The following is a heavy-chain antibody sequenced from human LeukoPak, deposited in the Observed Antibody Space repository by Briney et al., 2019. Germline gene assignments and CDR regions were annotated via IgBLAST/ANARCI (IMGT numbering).Heavy chain of an antibody. J-gene: IGHJ6*03. CDR1: GFMFSSYW. CDR3: ARDLVWFGEPKGYYYYMDV. V-gene: IGHV3-7*01. Sequence: GGSLRLSCAASGFMFSSYWMSWVRQAPGKGLEWVADIKEDGSEKSYVDSVKGRFTISRDNAKNPLYLQMNTLRAEDTAVYYCARDLVWFGEPKGYYYYMDVWGKGTTVTISS. CDR2: IKEDGSEK. D-gene: IGHD3-10*01.